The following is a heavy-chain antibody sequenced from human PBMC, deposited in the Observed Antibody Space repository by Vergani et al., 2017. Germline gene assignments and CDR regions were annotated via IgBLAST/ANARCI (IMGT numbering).Heavy chain of an antibody. V-gene: IGHV4-61*02. CDR1: GASVSSGDYY. J-gene: IGHJ3*02. D-gene: IGHD3-10*01. CDR3: ARDRIALGEDAFDI. CDR2: IYTSGST. Sequence: QVQLQESGPGLVKPSQTLSLTCTVSGASVSSGDYYWSWIRQPPGKGLEWIGRIYTSGSTNYNPSLKSRVTMSVDTSKNQFSLKLTSVTAADTAVYYCARDRIALGEDAFDIWGQGTMVTVSS.